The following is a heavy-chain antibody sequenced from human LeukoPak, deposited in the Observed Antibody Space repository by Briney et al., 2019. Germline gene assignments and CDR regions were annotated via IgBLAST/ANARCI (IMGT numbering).Heavy chain of an antibody. Sequence: ASVTLSCTASGYTFTSYDINWVRQATGHGLEWTGSINPNSGDTFYAQYVQGRLTIPRNTSISTAYMELTSRRSEDTAVNYCARGQVGEFYYYYYLDVWGKGTTVTVSS. CDR2: INPNSGDT. J-gene: IGHJ6*03. D-gene: IGHD1-26*01. CDR3: ARGQVGEFYYYYYLDV. V-gene: IGHV1-8*01. CDR1: GYTFTSYD.